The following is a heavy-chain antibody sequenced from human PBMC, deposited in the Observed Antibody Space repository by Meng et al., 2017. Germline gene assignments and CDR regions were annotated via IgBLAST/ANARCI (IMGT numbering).Heavy chain of an antibody. Sequence: VQVVVSGSGVKHPGACVKVSGKASGYPFTSYATNWVRQASGQGLEWMGCINTNPGNPTYAQGFTGRFVFSLDTSVSTAYLQISSLKAEDTAVYYCARSPGYYYYYGMDVWGQGTTVTVFS. CDR1: GYPFTSYA. V-gene: IGHV7-4-1*02. CDR2: INTNPGNP. CDR3: ARSPGYYYYYGMDV. J-gene: IGHJ6*02.